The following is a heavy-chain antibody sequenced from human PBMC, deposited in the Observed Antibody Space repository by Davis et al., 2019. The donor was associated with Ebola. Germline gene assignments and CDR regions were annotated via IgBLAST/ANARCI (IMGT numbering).Heavy chain of an antibody. CDR1: GGSISSGGYY. D-gene: IGHD3-22*01. Sequence: MPSETLSLTCTVSGGSISSGGYYWSWIRQPPGKGLEWIGYIYYSGSTYYNPSLKSRVTISVDTSKNQFSLKLSSVTAADTAVYYCARSGYYYDSSGYYLVAFEIWGQGTMVTVSS. CDR2: IYYSGST. CDR3: ARSGYYYDSSGYYLVAFEI. J-gene: IGHJ3*02. V-gene: IGHV4-61*08.